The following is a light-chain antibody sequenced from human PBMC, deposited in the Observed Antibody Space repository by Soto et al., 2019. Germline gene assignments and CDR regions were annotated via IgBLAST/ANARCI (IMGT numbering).Light chain of an antibody. Sequence: EIVMTQSPATVSVSPGEGATLSCRASHSIRSILAWYQQKPGQAPRLLIYDASTRATDIPARFSGSGSGTEFTLTIGSLQSEDFAVYYCQQYNNWPLTFGGGTKVEIK. CDR1: HSIRSI. CDR2: DAS. CDR3: QQYNNWPLT. J-gene: IGKJ4*01. V-gene: IGKV3-15*01.